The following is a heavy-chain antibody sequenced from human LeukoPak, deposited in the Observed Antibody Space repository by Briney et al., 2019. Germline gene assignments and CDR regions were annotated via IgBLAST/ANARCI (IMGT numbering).Heavy chain of an antibody. V-gene: IGHV3-20*04. CDR3: ARPFGQLSSSYFDY. CDR1: GFTFSSYS. Sequence: GGSLRLSCAASGFTFSSYSMNWVRQAPGKGLEWVSRINWNGGSTAYADSVKGRFTISGDNAKNSLYLQMNSLRVDDTALYYCARPFGQLSSSYFDYWDQGTLVTVSS. J-gene: IGHJ4*02. CDR2: INWNGGST. D-gene: IGHD3-10*01.